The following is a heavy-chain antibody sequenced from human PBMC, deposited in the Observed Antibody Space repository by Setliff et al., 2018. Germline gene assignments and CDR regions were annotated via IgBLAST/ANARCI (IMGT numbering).Heavy chain of an antibody. CDR2: IYYSGST. V-gene: IGHV4-38-2*01. J-gene: IGHJ6*02. D-gene: IGHD3-16*02. CDR3: ARGKVLYDYVWGSYRYEDYYYGMDV. Sequence: PSETLSLTCAVSGGSISSGYYWGWIRQPPGKGLEWIGSIYYSGSTYYNPSLKSRVTISVDTSKNQFSLKLSSVTAADTAVYYCARGKVLYDYVWGSYRYEDYYYGMDVWGQGTTVTVSS. CDR1: GGSISSGYY.